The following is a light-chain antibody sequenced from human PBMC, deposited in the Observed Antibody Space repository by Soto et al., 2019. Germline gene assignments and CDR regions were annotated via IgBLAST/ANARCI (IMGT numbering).Light chain of an antibody. CDR2: DVS. J-gene: IGLJ1*01. V-gene: IGLV2-14*03. CDR3: GSYTSSTTPDV. CDR1: SSAIGGNKF. Sequence: QSALTQPASVSGSPGQSITISCSGTSSAIGGNKFVSWYQHHPGKAPKLIIYDVSRRPSGVSNRFSGSKSGNTASLTISGLQVEDEADYYCGSYTSSTTPDVFGTGTKVTVL.